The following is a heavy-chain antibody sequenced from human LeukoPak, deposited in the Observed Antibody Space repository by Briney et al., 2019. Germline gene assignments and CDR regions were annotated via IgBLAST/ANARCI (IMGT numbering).Heavy chain of an antibody. D-gene: IGHD3-10*01. CDR3: ASSASPDYYYYYGMDV. J-gene: IGHJ6*02. CDR1: GYTFTGYY. Sequence: ASVKVSCKASGYTFTGYYMHWVRQAPGKGLEWMGGFDPEDGETIYAQKFQGRVTMTEDTSTDTAYMELSSLRSEDTAVYYCASSASPDYYYYYGMDVWGQGTTVTVSS. CDR2: FDPEDGET. V-gene: IGHV1-24*01.